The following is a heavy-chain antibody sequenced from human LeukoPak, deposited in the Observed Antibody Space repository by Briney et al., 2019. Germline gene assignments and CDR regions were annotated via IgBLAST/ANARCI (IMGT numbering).Heavy chain of an antibody. CDR2: MNPNSGNT. V-gene: IGHV1-8*01. D-gene: IGHD2-15*01. J-gene: IGHJ2*01. CDR1: GYTFTSYD. CDR3: ARGVVVVAANWYFDL. Sequence: ASVKVSCKASGYTFTSYDINWVRQATGQGLEWMGWMNPNSGNTGYAQKFQGRVTMTRNTSISTAYMELSSLRSEDTAVYYCARGVVVVAANWYFDLWGRGTLVTVSS.